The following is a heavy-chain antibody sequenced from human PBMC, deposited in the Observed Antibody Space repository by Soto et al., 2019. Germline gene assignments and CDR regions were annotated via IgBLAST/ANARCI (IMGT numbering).Heavy chain of an antibody. CDR1: GYTFTSYG. D-gene: IGHD3-10*01. CDR3: ARDHTDHRFGELLFAFDI. J-gene: IGHJ3*02. Sequence: QVQLVQSGAEVKKPGASVKVSCKASGYTFTSYGISWVRQAPGQGLEWMGWISAYNGNTNYAQKLQGRVTMTTDTSTSTAYMELRSLRSDDTAVYYCARDHTDHRFGELLFAFDIWGQGTIVTVSS. V-gene: IGHV1-18*01. CDR2: ISAYNGNT.